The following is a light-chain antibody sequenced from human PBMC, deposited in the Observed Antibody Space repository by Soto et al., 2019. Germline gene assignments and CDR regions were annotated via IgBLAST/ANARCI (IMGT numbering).Light chain of an antibody. V-gene: IGLV1-40*01. CDR2: RNN. Sequence: QAVVTQPPTVSGAPGQRVTISYTGNSSNIGAGHDVHWYQQPPGTAPKLLIFRNNNRASGVPGRFSGARSGTSASLAITGLQTGDEADYYCQSFDSNLSGWVFGGGTKLTVL. J-gene: IGLJ3*02. CDR1: SSNIGAGHD. CDR3: QSFDSNLSGWV.